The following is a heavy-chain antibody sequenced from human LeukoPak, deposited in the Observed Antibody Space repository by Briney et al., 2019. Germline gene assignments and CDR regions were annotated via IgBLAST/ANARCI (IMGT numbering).Heavy chain of an antibody. CDR2: IIPIFGTA. D-gene: IGHD2-15*01. J-gene: IGHJ6*04. CDR3: ARGGEEYCSGGSCYSAGLYGMDV. Sequence: SVKVSCTASGGTFSSYAISWVRQAPGQGLEWMGGIIPIFGTANYAQKFQGRVTITADKSTSTAYMELSSLRSEDTAVYYCARGGEEYCSGGSCYSAGLYGMDVWGKGTTLTVSS. CDR1: GGTFSSYA. V-gene: IGHV1-69*06.